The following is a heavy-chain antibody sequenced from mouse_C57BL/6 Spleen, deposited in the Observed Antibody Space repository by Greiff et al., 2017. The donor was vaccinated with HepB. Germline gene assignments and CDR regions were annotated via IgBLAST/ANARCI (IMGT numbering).Heavy chain of an antibody. CDR3: AGRTGTGLDY. CDR2: IDPSDSYT. Sequence: QVQLQQPGAELVMPGASVKLSCKASGYTFTSYWMHWVKQRPGQGLEWIGEIDPSDSYTNYNQKFKVKSTLTVDKSSSTAYMQLSSLTSEDSAVYDCAGRTGTGLDYCCEGATLTVSS. D-gene: IGHD4-1*01. J-gene: IGHJ2*01. CDR1: GYTFTSYW. V-gene: IGHV1-69*01.